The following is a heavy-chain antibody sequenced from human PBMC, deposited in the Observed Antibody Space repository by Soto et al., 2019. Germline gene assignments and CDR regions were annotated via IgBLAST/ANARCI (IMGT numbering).Heavy chain of an antibody. D-gene: IGHD1-20*01. J-gene: IGHJ6*02. Sequence: SETLSLTCTVSGGSISSSSYYWGWIRQPPWKGLEWIGSIYYSGSTYYNPSLKSRVTISVDTSKNQFSLKLSSVTAADTAVYYCARHAPSYDWNNVDYYYYGMDVWGQGXTVTVYS. V-gene: IGHV4-39*01. CDR2: IYYSGST. CDR3: ARHAPSYDWNNVDYYYYGMDV. CDR1: GGSISSSSYY.